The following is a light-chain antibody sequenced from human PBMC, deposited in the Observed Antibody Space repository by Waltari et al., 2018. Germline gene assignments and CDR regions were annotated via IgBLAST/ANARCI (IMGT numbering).Light chain of an antibody. Sequence: DIQMTQSPSSLSASVGDTVTITCRTSQNIDRSLNWYPQRPCNAPKLRIFAASSLQSGVSARFRGSGSGREMSLTISGLQPEDFATYVGEQSERSAWTFGQGTQV. V-gene: IGKV1-39*01. CDR2: AAS. CDR3: EQSERSAWT. J-gene: IGKJ1*01. CDR1: QNIDRS.